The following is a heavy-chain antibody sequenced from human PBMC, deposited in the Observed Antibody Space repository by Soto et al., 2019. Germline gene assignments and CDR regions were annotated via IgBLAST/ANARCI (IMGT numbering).Heavy chain of an antibody. CDR3: AKDRDAYNTSTFWGVIADYFQC. J-gene: IGHJ4*02. CDR1: GFTFTRYA. D-gene: IGHD3-16*01. V-gene: IGHV3-23*01. CDR2: ISGSGGST. Sequence: GGSLRLSCAASGFTFTRYAIIWVRQAPGKGLEWVSAISGSGGSTYYADTVTGRITISRDNTKTTPYLQLTIPRAEDTAVYNCAKDRDAYNTSTFWGVIADYFQCWGQGTLVTAS.